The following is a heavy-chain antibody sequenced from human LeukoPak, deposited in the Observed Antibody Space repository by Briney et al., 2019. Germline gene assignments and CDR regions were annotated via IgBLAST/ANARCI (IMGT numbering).Heavy chain of an antibody. CDR1: GFTFSNYG. CDR3: AGGAGVYYYGMDV. V-gene: IGHV3-23*01. Sequence: GGSLRLSCAASGFTFSNYGLSWVRQAPGKGLEWVSAISGGGSATYYADSVKGRFTISRDNSKNTLFLQMNTLRADDTAVYYGAGGAGVYYYGMDVWGQGTSVTVSS. CDR2: ISGGGSAT. J-gene: IGHJ6*02.